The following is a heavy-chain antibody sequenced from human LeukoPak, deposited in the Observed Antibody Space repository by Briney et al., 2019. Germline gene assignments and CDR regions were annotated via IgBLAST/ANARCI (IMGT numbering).Heavy chain of an antibody. D-gene: IGHD3-9*01. V-gene: IGHV3-9*01. Sequence: PGRSLRLSCAASGFTFDDYAMHWVRQAPGKGLEWVSGISWNSGSIGYADSVKGRFTISRDNAKNSLYLQMNSLRAEDTPLYYCAKAGGIRYFDPGDAFDIWGQGTMVTVSS. CDR2: ISWNSGSI. CDR3: AKAGGIRYFDPGDAFDI. CDR1: GFTFDDYA. J-gene: IGHJ3*02.